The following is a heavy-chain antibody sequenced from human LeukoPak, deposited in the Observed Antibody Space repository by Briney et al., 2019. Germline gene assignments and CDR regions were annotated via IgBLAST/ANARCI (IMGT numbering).Heavy chain of an antibody. CDR1: GFSFSSYT. J-gene: IGHJ4*02. D-gene: IGHD3-10*01. CDR3: ARLRGSGRWLDY. Sequence: PGGSLRLSCAASGFSFSSYTMSWVRQAPGKGLEWVSYISISSSTTYYADSVKGRFTISRDNAKSSLYLQMNSLRDEDTAVYYCARLRGSGRWLDYWGQGTLVTVSS. V-gene: IGHV3-48*02. CDR2: ISISSSTT.